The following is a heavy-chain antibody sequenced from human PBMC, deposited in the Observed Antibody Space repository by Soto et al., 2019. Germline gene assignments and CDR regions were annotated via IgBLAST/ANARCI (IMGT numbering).Heavy chain of an antibody. D-gene: IGHD3-10*01. CDR1: EFTFSNYG. V-gene: IGHV3-33*01. CDR2: NLYDGSNR. Sequence: QVQLVESGGGVVQPGRSLRLSCAASEFTFSNYGMHWVRQAPGKGLEWVAVNLYDGSNRYHADSVKDRFTISRDNSKNTLYLQMSSLRAEDTAVYYCARDDEYSGNGMDVWGQGTTVTVS. CDR3: ARDDEYSGNGMDV. J-gene: IGHJ6*02.